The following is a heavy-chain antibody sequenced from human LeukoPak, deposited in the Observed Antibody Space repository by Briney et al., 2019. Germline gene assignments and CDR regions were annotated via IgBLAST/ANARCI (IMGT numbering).Heavy chain of an antibody. J-gene: IGHJ4*02. V-gene: IGHV3-30*04. CDR3: ARDRGTWNDDGFDY. Sequence: GGSLRLSSAGSGFTFSSYAMHWVRQAPGKGLEWVPVISYDGSNKYYADSVKGRFTISRDNSKNTLYLQMNSLRAEDTAVYYCARDRGTWNDDGFDYWGQGTLVTVSS. D-gene: IGHD1-1*01. CDR2: ISYDGSNK. CDR1: GFTFSSYA.